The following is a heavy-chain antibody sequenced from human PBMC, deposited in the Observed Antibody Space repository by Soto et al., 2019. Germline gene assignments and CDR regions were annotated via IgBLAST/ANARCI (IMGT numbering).Heavy chain of an antibody. D-gene: IGHD1-7*01. Sequence: QVQLVQSGAEVKKPGSSVKVSCKASGGTFSSYAISWVRQAPGQGLEWMGGIIPIFGTANYAQKFQGRVTITADESTSTDYMERSSLRSEDTAVDYCARDPVYNWNYVPYYYGMDVWGQGTTVTVSS. CDR3: ARDPVYNWNYVPYYYGMDV. CDR1: GGTFSSYA. J-gene: IGHJ6*02. CDR2: IIPIFGTA. V-gene: IGHV1-69*01.